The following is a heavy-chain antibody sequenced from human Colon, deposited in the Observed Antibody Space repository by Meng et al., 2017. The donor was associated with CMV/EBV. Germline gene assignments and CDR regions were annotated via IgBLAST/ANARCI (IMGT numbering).Heavy chain of an antibody. CDR3: ARDFYESSGYSDDCFDP. D-gene: IGHD3-22*01. Sequence: ASVKVSCKASGYDFSSYVISWVRQAPGQGLEWMGWISNYKGNTNYAQKFQGRVTMTTDMSRSTVYMELRSLRSDDTAVYYCARDFYESSGYSDDCFDPWGQGTLVTVSS. CDR1: GYDFSSYV. CDR2: ISNYKGNT. J-gene: IGHJ5*02. V-gene: IGHV1-18*01.